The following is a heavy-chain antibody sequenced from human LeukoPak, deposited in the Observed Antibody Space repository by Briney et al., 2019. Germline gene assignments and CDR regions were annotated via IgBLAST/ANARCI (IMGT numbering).Heavy chain of an antibody. CDR3: ARDRNYYDSSGYYEV. J-gene: IGHJ3*01. V-gene: IGHV1-2*02. CDR2: INPNSGGT. CDR1: GYTFTGYY. D-gene: IGHD3-22*01. Sequence: ASVKVSCKASGYTFTGYYTHWVRQAPGQGLEWMGWINPNSGGTNYAQKFQGRVTMTRDTSISTAYMELSRLRSDDTAVYYCARDRNYYDSSGYYEVWGQGTMVTVSS.